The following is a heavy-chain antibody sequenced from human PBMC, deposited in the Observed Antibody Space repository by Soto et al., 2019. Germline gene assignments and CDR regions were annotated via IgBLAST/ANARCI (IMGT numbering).Heavy chain of an antibody. D-gene: IGHD1-26*01. J-gene: IGHJ6*02. CDR1: GYTFTSYD. V-gene: IGHV1-8*01. CDR3: ARQWELSGYYYGMYV. Sequence: QGQLVQSGAEVKKPGASVKVSCKASGYTFTSYDINWVRQATGQGLEWTGWMSPNSGNTGYAQKFQGRVTMTRDTSISTAYLELSSLRSEDTAVYYGARQWELSGYYYGMYVWGQGTTVTVSS. CDR2: MSPNSGNT.